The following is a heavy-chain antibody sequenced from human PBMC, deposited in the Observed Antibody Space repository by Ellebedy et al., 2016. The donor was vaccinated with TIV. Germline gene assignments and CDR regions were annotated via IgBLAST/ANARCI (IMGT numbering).Heavy chain of an antibody. Sequence: PGGSLRLSCATSGFTFDNFAMRWFRQAPGKGLEWVSAITGSGDRTFYADSVKGRFTVSRDTSTNTLYLQMNRLRAEDTAIYYCAKDSGKYGWNSEYWGQGTQVTVSS. CDR1: GFTFDNFA. J-gene: IGHJ4*02. CDR2: ITGSGDRT. CDR3: AKDSGKYGWNSEY. V-gene: IGHV3-23*01. D-gene: IGHD3-10*01.